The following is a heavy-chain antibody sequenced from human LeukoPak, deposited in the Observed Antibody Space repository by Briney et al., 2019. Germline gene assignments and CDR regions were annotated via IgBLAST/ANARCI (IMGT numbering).Heavy chain of an antibody. CDR3: AKEIYGDSTGGRFQH. J-gene: IGHJ1*01. CDR2: ISGSGGST. D-gene: IGHD4-17*01. Sequence: ETLSLTCTVSGLSISSSYYYWAWIRQPPGKGLEWVSAISGSGGSTYYADSVKGRFTISRDNSKNTLYLQMNSLRAEDTAVYYCAKEIYGDSTGGRFQHWGQGTLVTVSS. CDR1: GLSISSSYY. V-gene: IGHV3-23*01.